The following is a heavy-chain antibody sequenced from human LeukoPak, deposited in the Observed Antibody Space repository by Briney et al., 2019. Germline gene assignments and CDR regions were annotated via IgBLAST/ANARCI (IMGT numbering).Heavy chain of an antibody. V-gene: IGHV3-30*14. CDR1: AFTFSSYA. Sequence: PGRSLRLSCAASAFTFSSYAMHWVRQASGKGLEWVAVISYDGSNKYYADSVKGRFTISRENVKNSLYLQMNSLRAGDTAVYYCARGKAGVDFDYWGQGTLVTVSS. D-gene: IGHD3-10*01. CDR3: ARGKAGVDFDY. CDR2: ISYDGSNK. J-gene: IGHJ4*02.